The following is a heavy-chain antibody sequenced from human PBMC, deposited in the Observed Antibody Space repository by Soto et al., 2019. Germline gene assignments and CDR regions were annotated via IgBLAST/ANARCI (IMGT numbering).Heavy chain of an antibody. CDR1: GFTFSSYA. V-gene: IGHV3-30*04. D-gene: IGHD2-2*01. J-gene: IGHJ6*03. CDR2: ISYDGSNK. Sequence: GGSLRLSCAASGFTFSSYAMHWVRQAPGKGLEWVAVISYDGSNKYYADSVKGRFTISRDNSKNTLYLQMNSLRAEDTAVYYCARDHKVRELVPAAWGYYYYYYMDVCGKGTTVTVSS. CDR3: ARDHKVRELVPAAWGYYYYYYMDV.